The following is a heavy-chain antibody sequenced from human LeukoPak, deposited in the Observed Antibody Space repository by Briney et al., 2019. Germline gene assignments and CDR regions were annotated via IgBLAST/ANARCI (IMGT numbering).Heavy chain of an antibody. CDR3: ARDLTYYYDSSGLHDAFDI. J-gene: IGHJ3*02. D-gene: IGHD3-22*01. V-gene: IGHV3-20*04. CDR2: INWNGGST. CDR1: GFTFDDYG. Sequence: GGSLRLSCAASGFTFDDYGMSWVRQAPGKGLEWVSGINWNGGSTGYADSVKGRFTISRDNAKNSLFLQMNSLRAEDTAVYYCARDLTYYYDSSGLHDAFDIWGQGTMVTVSS.